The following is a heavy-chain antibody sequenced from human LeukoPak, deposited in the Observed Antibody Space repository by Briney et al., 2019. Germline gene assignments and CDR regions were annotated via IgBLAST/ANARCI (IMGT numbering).Heavy chain of an antibody. D-gene: IGHD3-22*01. V-gene: IGHV3-21*01. CDR3: SAGEGYYDSSDYYSAWAFNV. Sequence: PGGSLRLSCAASGFTFSSYSMNWVRQAPGKGLEWVSLISSSSSYIYYADSVKGRFTISRDNAKNSPYLQMNSLRAEDTAVYYCSAGEGYYDSSDYYSAWAFNVWGQGTMVTVSS. J-gene: IGHJ3*01. CDR1: GFTFSSYS. CDR2: ISSSSSYI.